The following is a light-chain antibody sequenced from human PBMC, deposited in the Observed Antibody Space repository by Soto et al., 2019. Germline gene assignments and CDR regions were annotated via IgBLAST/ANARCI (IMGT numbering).Light chain of an antibody. Sequence: QSALTQPRSVSGSPGQSVTISCTGTSSDVGAYNYVSWYQHHPGKAPKLMIYDVSNRPPGVPYRFSGSKSGDTASLTISGLLAEDEADYYCCSYAGTYTHVVFGGGTKLTVL. V-gene: IGLV2-11*01. CDR1: SSDVGAYNY. CDR3: CSYAGTYTHVV. J-gene: IGLJ2*01. CDR2: DVS.